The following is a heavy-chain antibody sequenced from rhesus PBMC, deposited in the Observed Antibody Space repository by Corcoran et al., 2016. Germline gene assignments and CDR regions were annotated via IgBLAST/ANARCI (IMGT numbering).Heavy chain of an antibody. CDR1: GYSISGYY. V-gene: IGHV4-81*01. CDR2: IDGNIART. Sequence: QVQLQESGPGLVKPSENLSLTCAVSGYSISGYYWSWIRQPPGKGLEWIGNIDGNIARTNYNPSLKSRVTSSKDTSKHQFSLKLSSVTAADTAVYYCARDPYSGYSYAYFDYWCQGVLVTVSS. D-gene: IGHD5-24*01. CDR3: ARDPYSGYSYAYFDY. J-gene: IGHJ4*01.